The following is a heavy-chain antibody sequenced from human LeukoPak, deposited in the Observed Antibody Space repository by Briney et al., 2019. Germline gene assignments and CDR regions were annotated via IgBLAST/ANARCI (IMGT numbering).Heavy chain of an antibody. CDR3: AKDAPVNIVVVPAANS. J-gene: IGHJ4*02. Sequence: GGSLRLSCAASGFTFSSYGMHWVRQAPGKGLEWVAVIWYDGGNKYYADSVKGRFTISRDNSKNTLYLQMNSLRAEDTAVYYCAKDAPVNIVVVPAANSWGQGTLVTVSS. CDR2: IWYDGGNK. CDR1: GFTFSSYG. V-gene: IGHV3-33*06. D-gene: IGHD2-2*01.